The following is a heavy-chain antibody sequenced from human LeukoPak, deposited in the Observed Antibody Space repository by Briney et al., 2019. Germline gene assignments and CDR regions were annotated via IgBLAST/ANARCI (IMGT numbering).Heavy chain of an antibody. J-gene: IGHJ6*02. CDR1: GYIFAGYY. CDR2: INPNSGGT. D-gene: IGHD1-20*01. Sequence: GASVKVSCKASGYIFAGYYTHWVRQAPGQGLEWMGWINPNSGGTNYAHKFQGRVSMTRDTSISTVYMEMRRLRSDDTAVYYCAREDNWNDAGMDVWGQGTTVTVSS. CDR3: AREDNWNDAGMDV. V-gene: IGHV1-2*02.